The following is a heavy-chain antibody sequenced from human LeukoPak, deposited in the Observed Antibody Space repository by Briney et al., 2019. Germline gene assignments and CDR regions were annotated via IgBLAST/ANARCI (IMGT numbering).Heavy chain of an antibody. V-gene: IGHV6-1*01. D-gene: IGHD6-13*01. CDR1: GDSLSSSGDA. Sequence: SQTLSLTCVISGDSLSSSGDAWNWIRQSPSGRLEWLGRTYQRSKWSSDYALSVRSRITVDPDTSKNQFSPQLYSVTPEDTAVYYCARGRASAFDYWDQGTLVTVSS. J-gene: IGHJ4*02. CDR3: ARGRASAFDY. CDR2: TYQRSKWSS.